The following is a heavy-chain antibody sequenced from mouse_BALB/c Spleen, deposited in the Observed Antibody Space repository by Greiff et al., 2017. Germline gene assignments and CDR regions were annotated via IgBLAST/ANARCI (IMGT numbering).Heavy chain of an antibody. CDR3: ARDGYYVDY. CDR2: IYPGDGDT. Sequence: VQRVESGPELVKPGASVKISCKASGYAFSSSWMNWVKQRPGQGLEWIGRIYPGDGDTNYNGKFKGKATLTADKSSSTAYMQLSSLTSVDSAVYFCARDGYYVDYWGQGTTLTVSS. V-gene: IGHV1-82*01. CDR1: GYAFSSSW. J-gene: IGHJ2*01. D-gene: IGHD2-3*01.